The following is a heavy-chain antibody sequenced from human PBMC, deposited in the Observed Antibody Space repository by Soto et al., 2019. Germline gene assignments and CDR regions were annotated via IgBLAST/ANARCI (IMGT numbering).Heavy chain of an antibody. J-gene: IGHJ3*02. V-gene: IGHV1-2*02. CDR1: GYTFTGYY. CDR2: INPNSGGT. D-gene: IGHD3-3*01. Sequence: ASVKVSCKASGYTFTGYYMHWVRQAPGQGLEWMGWINPNSGGTNCAQKFQGRVTMTRDTSISTAYMELSRLRSDDTAVYYCARDYDFWSGHAAFDIWGQGTMVTVSS. CDR3: ARDYDFWSGHAAFDI.